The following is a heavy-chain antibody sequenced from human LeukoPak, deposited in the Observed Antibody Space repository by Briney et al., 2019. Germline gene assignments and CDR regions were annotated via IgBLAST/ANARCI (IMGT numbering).Heavy chain of an antibody. CDR1: GGSISSSSYY. CDR2: IYYSGST. J-gene: IGHJ4*02. D-gene: IGHD1-7*01. Sequence: PSETLSLTCTVSGGSISSSSYYWGWIRQPPGKGLEWIGSIYYSGSTYYNPSLKSRVTISVDTSKNQFSLKLSSVTAADTAVYYCARSRTGTNFDYWGQGTLVTVSS. V-gene: IGHV4-39*01. CDR3: ARSRTGTNFDY.